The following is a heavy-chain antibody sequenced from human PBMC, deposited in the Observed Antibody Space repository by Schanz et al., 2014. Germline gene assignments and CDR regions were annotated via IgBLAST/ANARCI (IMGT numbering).Heavy chain of an antibody. CDR2: INSDGSST. V-gene: IGHV3-74*01. CDR1: GFTFSSYW. CDR3: ARSRWRGGYLEWLDS. D-gene: IGHD3-16*01. Sequence: YAASGFTFSSYWMHWVRQAPGKGLVWVSRINSDGSSTRYADPVKGRFTISRDNAKNALYLHMNSMRAEDTAVYYWARSRWRGGYLEWLDSWGQGDLVTVSP. J-gene: IGHJ5*01.